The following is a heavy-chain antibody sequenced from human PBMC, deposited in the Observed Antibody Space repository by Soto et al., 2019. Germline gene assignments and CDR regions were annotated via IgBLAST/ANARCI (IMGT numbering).Heavy chain of an antibody. D-gene: IGHD3-16*01. V-gene: IGHV1-69*02. Sequence: SVKVSCKASGGTFSSYTISWVRQAPGQGLEWMGRIIPILGIANYAQKFQGRVTITADKSTSTAYMELSSLRSEDTAVYYCASSPRDYDAFDIWGQGTMVTVSS. J-gene: IGHJ3*02. CDR1: GGTFSSYT. CDR2: IIPILGIA. CDR3: ASSPRDYDAFDI.